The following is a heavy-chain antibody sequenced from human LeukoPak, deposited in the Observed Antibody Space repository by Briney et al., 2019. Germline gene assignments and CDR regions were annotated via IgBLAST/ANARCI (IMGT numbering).Heavy chain of an antibody. CDR1: GYTFTGYY. D-gene: IGHD6-19*01. CDR3: ARGGWGGDWLDP. J-gene: IGHJ5*02. V-gene: IGHV1-2*06. CDR2: INPNSGGT. Sequence: ASVKVSCKASGYTFTGYYMHWVRQAPGQGLEWMGRINPNSGGTNYAQKFQGRVTMTRDTSISTAYMELSRLRSHATAVYYCARGGWGGDWLDPWGQGSLVTAAS.